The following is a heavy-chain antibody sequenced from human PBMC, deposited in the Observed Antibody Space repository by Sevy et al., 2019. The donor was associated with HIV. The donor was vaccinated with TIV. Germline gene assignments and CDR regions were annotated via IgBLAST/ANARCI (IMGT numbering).Heavy chain of an antibody. V-gene: IGHV3-30-3*01. CDR3: ARDPHSVPHWCSFDS. CDR2: VSKEGTNK. J-gene: IGHJ4*02. Sequence: GGSLRLSCEASGFTFTRYAFHWVRQAPGKGLEWVAVVSKEGTNKYYADSVKGRFTISRDNSRNTLYLQMQSLRADDTAVYFCARDPHSVPHWCSFDSWGQGTLVTVSS. CDR1: GFTFTRYA. D-gene: IGHD2-15*01.